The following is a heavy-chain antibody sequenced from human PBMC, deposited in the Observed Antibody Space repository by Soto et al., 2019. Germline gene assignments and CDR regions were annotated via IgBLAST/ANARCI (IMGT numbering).Heavy chain of an antibody. J-gene: IGHJ6*02. CDR2: INPNSGGT. V-gene: IGHV1-2*06. CDR1: GYIFTDYY. D-gene: IGHD3-3*01. Sequence: ASVKVSCKASGYIFTDYYMHWVRQAPGQELGWMGRINPNSGGTNYAQKFQGRVTMTRDTSISTAYTELSSLRSEDTAVYYCARDLLGVLRFLEWSGPRHRGGYYYYGMDVWGQGTTVTVSS. CDR3: ARDLLGVLRFLEWSGPRHRGGYYYYGMDV.